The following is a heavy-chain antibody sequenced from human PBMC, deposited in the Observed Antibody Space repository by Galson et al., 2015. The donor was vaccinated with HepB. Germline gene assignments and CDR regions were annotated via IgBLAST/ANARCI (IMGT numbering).Heavy chain of an antibody. V-gene: IGHV3-33*01. Sequence: SLRLSCAASGFTFSSYGMHWVRQAPGKGLEWVAVIWYDGSNKYYADSVKGRFTISRDNSKNTLYLQMNSLRAEDTAVYYCARDIIEGDSPYTYNYYYYKDVWGKVTTVTVSS. CDR2: IWYDGSNK. CDR3: ARDIIEGDSPYTYNYYYYKDV. CDR1: GFTFSSYG. J-gene: IGHJ6*03. D-gene: IGHD3-16*01.